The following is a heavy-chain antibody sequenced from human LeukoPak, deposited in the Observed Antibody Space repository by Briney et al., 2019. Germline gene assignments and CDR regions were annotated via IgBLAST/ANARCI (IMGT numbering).Heavy chain of an antibody. D-gene: IGHD3-10*01. Sequence: GESLKISCKGSGYSFTSYWISWVRQMPGKGLEWMGRIDPSDSYTNYSPSFQGHVTISADKSISTAYLQWSSLKASDTAMYCCARLKASTMVNDYWGQGTLVTVSS. J-gene: IGHJ4*02. CDR2: IDPSDSYT. CDR1: GYSFTSYW. CDR3: ARLKASTMVNDY. V-gene: IGHV5-10-1*01.